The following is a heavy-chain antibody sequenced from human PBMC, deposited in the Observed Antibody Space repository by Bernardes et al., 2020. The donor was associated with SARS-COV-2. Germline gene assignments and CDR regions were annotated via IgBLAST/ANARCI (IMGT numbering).Heavy chain of an antibody. V-gene: IGHV4-59*01. CDR3: AGADYYYDSGAYYFGWFDP. D-gene: IGHD3-22*01. CDR1: GGSISSYY. CDR2: IYNSGRT. Sequence: SETLSLTRTVSGGSISSYYWTWIRQPPGRRLEWIGYIYNSGRTNYNPSLKSRVTISVDASRNQFSLKLSSVTAADTAVYYCAGADYYYDSGAYYFGWFDPWGQGTLVTVSS. J-gene: IGHJ5*02.